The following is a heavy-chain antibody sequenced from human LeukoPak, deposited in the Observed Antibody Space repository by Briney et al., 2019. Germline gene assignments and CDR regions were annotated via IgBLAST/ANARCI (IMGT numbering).Heavy chain of an antibody. CDR2: ISGNSGNT. CDR1: GFTFSSYA. D-gene: IGHD2-21*02. Sequence: GGSLRLSCAASGFTFSSYAMSWVRQAPGMGLEWVSAISGNSGNTHYADSVKGRFTVSRDNAKNSLYLQMNSLRAEDTAVYYCATEVTPYYYMDVWGKGTTVTVSS. V-gene: IGHV3-23*01. J-gene: IGHJ6*03. CDR3: ATEVTPYYYMDV.